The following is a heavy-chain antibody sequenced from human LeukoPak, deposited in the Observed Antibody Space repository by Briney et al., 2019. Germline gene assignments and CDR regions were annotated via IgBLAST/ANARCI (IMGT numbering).Heavy chain of an antibody. Sequence: SETLSLTCTVSGGSISSYYWGWIRQPPGKGLEWIGYIYYSGSTRYNPSLKSRATISVDTSKNQFSLKLTSVSAADTAVYYCARHPTRSTIFGEDWGQGTLVTVSS. V-gene: IGHV4-59*08. CDR1: GGSISSYY. CDR3: ARHPTRSTIFGED. D-gene: IGHD3-3*01. J-gene: IGHJ4*02. CDR2: IYYSGST.